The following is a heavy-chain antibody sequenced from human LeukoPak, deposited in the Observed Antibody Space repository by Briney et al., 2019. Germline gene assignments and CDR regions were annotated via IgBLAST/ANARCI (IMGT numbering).Heavy chain of an antibody. CDR2: LKSDGTST. CDR3: ARDAPRNQFLDAFDI. V-gene: IGHV3-74*01. J-gene: IGHJ3*02. CDR1: GFTFSSYW. Sequence: PGGSLRLFCAASGFTFSSYWMHWVRQARAKGLVWVSRLKSDGTSTSYADSVKGRFTISRDNAKNTLYLQMNSLRADDTAVYYCARDAPRNQFLDAFDIWGQGTMVTVSS.